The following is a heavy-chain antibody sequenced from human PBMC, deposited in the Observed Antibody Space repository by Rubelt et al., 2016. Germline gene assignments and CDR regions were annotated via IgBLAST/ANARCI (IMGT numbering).Heavy chain of an antibody. V-gene: IGHV1-3*01. Sequence: LVQSGAEVKKPGASVKVSCKASGYTFTSYAMHWVRQAPGQRLEWMGWINAGNGNTKYSQKFQGRVTITRDTSASTAYMELSSLRSEDTAVYYCAREEIGYCSGGSCYSGSGAFDIWGQGTMVTVSS. J-gene: IGHJ3*02. CDR3: AREEIGYCSGGSCYSGSGAFDI. CDR1: GYTFTSYA. CDR2: INAGNGNT. D-gene: IGHD2-15*01.